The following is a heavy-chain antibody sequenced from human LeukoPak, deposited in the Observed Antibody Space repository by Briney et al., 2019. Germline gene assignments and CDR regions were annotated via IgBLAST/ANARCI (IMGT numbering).Heavy chain of an antibody. V-gene: IGHV4-39*02. CDR2: IYYSGST. J-gene: IGHJ4*02. CDR3: ARGSYDVLTGYSTLGEY. Sequence: KPSETLSLTCSVPGGSITGSSFYWGWIRQPPGKGLEWIGNIYYSGSTHYSASLKSRVTISLDTSKNHFSLKVTSVTAADTAVYYCARGSYDVLTGYSTLGEYWGQGTLVTVSS. D-gene: IGHD3-9*01. CDR1: GGSITGSSFY.